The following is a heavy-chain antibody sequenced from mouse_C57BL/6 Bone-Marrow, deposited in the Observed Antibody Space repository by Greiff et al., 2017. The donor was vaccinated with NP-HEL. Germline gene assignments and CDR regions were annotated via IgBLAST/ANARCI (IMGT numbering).Heavy chain of an antibody. Sequence: VQLQQSGAELVKPGASVKLSCKASGYTFTSYWMQWVKQRPGQGLEWIGEIDPSDSYTNYNQKFKGKATLTVDTSSSTAYMQLSSLTSEDSAVYYCARWDYYGNWYFDVWGTGTTVTVSS. J-gene: IGHJ1*03. CDR3: ARWDYYGNWYFDV. V-gene: IGHV1-50*01. D-gene: IGHD1-1*01. CDR2: IDPSDSYT. CDR1: GYTFTSYW.